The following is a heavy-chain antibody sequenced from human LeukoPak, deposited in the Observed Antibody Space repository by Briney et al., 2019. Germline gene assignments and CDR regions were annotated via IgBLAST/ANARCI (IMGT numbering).Heavy chain of an antibody. D-gene: IGHD6-19*01. Sequence: PGGSLRLSCASSGFTFSNYWITWVRQAPGKGLEWVANINRDGSERYYVDSVKGRFTMSRDNANNSLYLQMSSLTVEDTAVYFCARDRGPNSSGWLNWYFDLWGRGTLVTVS. CDR3: ARDRGPNSSGWLNWYFDL. J-gene: IGHJ2*01. CDR1: GFTFSNYW. V-gene: IGHV3-7*03. CDR2: INRDGSER.